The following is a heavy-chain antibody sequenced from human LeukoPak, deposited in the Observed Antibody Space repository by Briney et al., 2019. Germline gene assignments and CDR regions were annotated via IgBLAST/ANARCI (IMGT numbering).Heavy chain of an antibody. J-gene: IGHJ4*02. CDR3: SRQLPSWYYGSGSHTGDY. CDR2: ISAYNGNT. Sequence: ASVKVSCKASGYTFTSYGISWVRQAPGQGVEWMGWISAYNGNTNYAQKLQGRVTMTTDTSTSTAYMELRSLRSDDTAVYYCSRQLPSWYYGSGSHTGDYWGQGTLVTVSS. V-gene: IGHV1-18*01. CDR1: GYTFTSYG. D-gene: IGHD3-10*01.